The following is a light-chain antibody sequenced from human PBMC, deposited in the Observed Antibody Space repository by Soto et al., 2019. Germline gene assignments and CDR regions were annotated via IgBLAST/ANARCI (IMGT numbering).Light chain of an antibody. J-gene: IGLJ1*01. CDR3: CSYAGSSTSYV. V-gene: IGLV2-23*01. CDR1: SSDVGSYNL. Sequence: QFVLTQPASVSGSPGQSITISCTGTSSDVGSYNLVSWYQQHPGKAPKLMIYEGSKRPSGVSNRFSGSKSGNTASLTISGLQAEGEADYYCCSYAGSSTSYVFGTGTKVTVL. CDR2: EGS.